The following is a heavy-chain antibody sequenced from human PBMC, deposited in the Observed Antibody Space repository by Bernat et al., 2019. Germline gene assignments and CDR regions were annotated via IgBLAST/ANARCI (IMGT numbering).Heavy chain of an antibody. J-gene: IGHJ4*02. CDR1: GFTFSSYA. D-gene: IGHD2-15*01. CDR3: AKAYLGYCSGGSCYGADY. Sequence: VQLVESGGGVVQPGGSLRLSCAASGFTFSSYAMSWVRQASGKGLEWVSAISGSGGSTYYADSVKGRFTISRDNSKNTLYLQMNSLRAEDTAVYYCAKAYLGYCSGGSCYGADYWGQGTLVTVSS. V-gene: IGHV3-23*04. CDR2: ISGSGGST.